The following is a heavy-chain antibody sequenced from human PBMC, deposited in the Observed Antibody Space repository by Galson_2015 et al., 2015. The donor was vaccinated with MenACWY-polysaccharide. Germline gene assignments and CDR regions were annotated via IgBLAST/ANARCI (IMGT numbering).Heavy chain of an antibody. V-gene: IGHV3-48*01. CDR2: ISSSSSTI. J-gene: IGHJ3*02. CDR1: GFTFSSYS. Sequence: SLRLSCAASGFTFSSYSMNWVRQAPGKGLEWVSYISSSSSTIYYADSVKGRFTISRDNAKNSLYLQMNSLRAEDTAVYYCARPDCSSTSCYEAFDIWGQGTMVTVSS. CDR3: ARPDCSSTSCYEAFDI. D-gene: IGHD2-2*01.